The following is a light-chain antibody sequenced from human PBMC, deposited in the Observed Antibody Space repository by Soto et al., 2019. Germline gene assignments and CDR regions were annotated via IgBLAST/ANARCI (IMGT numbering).Light chain of an antibody. CDR3: LQEYGDSCT. Sequence: IQMTQSPSSLCASVGEKIIITCRASRDVGSDVSWYQQKPGQDPTLLIYAASNLYTGGPSRFSGSRSGTEFTLTISSLQPEDFASYYCLQEYGDSCTFGQGTKVDIK. CDR1: RDVGSD. CDR2: AAS. J-gene: IGKJ1*01. V-gene: IGKV1-6*01.